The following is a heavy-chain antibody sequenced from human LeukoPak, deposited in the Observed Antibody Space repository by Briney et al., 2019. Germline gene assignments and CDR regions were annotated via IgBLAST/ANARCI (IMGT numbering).Heavy chain of an antibody. CDR3: VRGLRSGSNYLFYGMDV. CDR2: VFHSGDT. J-gene: IGHJ6*04. Sequence: PSETLSLTCTVSGYSINNGYFWGWIRQPPGKGLEYIGTVFHSGDTYYNPSLKSRVTISLDTSTNEISLKLRSATAADTAVYYCVRGLRSGSNYLFYGMDVWGKGTTVTVSS. D-gene: IGHD3-10*01. V-gene: IGHV4-38-2*02. CDR1: GYSINNGYF.